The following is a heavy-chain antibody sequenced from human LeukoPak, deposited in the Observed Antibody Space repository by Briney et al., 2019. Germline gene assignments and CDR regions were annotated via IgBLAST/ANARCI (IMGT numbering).Heavy chain of an antibody. CDR2: INAGNGDT. CDR3: ARDDCGDTCYPGGY. J-gene: IGHJ4*02. D-gene: IGHD2-2*01. CDR1: GYTFTKYV. Sequence: HRASVTVSCKASGYTFTKYVVHWIRQAPGQRPEWMGWINAGNGDTKYSQNFQGRVTITRDTSASTTYMELSSLTSEDTALYYCARDDCGDTCYPGGYWGQGTLVTVSS. V-gene: IGHV1-3*01.